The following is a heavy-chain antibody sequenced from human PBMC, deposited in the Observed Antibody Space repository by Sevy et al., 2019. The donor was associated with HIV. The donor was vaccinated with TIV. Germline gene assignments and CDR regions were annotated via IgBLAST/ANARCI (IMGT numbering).Heavy chain of an antibody. V-gene: IGHV3-49*03. Sequence: GGSLRLSCRGSGFTFGDYALHWFRQAPGKGLDWIGFIRNRAYGGTTEYAASVKGRFNISRDDSKSIAYLQMISLKIEETAVYYCTRVCNGGNCYSPRNGMDVWGPGTTVTVSS. CDR1: GFTFGDYA. CDR3: TRVCNGGNCYSPRNGMDV. CDR2: IRNRAYGGTT. D-gene: IGHD2-21*01. J-gene: IGHJ6*02.